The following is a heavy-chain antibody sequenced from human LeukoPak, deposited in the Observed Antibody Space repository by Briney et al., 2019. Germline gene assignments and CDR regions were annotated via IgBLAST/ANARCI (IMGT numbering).Heavy chain of an antibody. V-gene: IGHV3-9*01. CDR2: ISWNSGSI. D-gene: IGHD6-13*01. Sequence: PGRSLSLSFAASGFTFYYYAMHWVRPAPGKGLEWVSGISWNSGSIGYSDSVKGRFTISRDNAKNSLYLQMNSLRAEDTALYYCAKDVTAAGTKGFDYWGQGTLVTVSS. J-gene: IGHJ4*02. CDR1: GFTFYYYA. CDR3: AKDVTAAGTKGFDY.